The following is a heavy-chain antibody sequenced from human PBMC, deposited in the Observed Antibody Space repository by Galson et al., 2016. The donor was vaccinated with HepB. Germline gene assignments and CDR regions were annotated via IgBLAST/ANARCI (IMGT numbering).Heavy chain of an antibody. V-gene: IGHV1-18*04. CDR3: ARRFMVRGVTSQDLYWFDP. J-gene: IGHJ5*02. CDR1: GYTFTTYD. D-gene: IGHD3-10*01. Sequence: SVKVSCKASGYTFTTYDISWVRQAPGQGLEWMGWVSGYNGNTNYAQKFQGRVNMTTDTSTSTASMELRSLRSDDTAIYYCARRFMVRGVTSQDLYWFDPWGQGTLVTVSS. CDR2: VSGYNGNT.